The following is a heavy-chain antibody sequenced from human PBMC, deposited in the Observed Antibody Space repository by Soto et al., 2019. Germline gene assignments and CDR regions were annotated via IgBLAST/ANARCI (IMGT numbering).Heavy chain of an antibody. CDR1: GYGFTSYW. J-gene: IGHJ4*02. CDR3: AIHYYDSSGHYYAKADY. D-gene: IGHD3-22*01. V-gene: IGHV5-10-1*01. CDR2: IDPSDSYT. Sequence: GESLKISCKGSGYGFTSYWISWVRQMPGKGLEWMGRIDPSDSYTNYSPSFQGHVTISADKSINTAYLQWSSLKASDTAMYYCAIHYYDSSGHYYAKADYWGQGTLVTVS.